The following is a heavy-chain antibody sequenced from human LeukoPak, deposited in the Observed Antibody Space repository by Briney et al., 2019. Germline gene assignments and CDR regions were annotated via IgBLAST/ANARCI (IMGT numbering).Heavy chain of an antibody. V-gene: IGHV1-2*02. CDR1: GYTFTGYY. J-gene: IGHJ6*02. CDR3: AREVGATNYYYYYGMDV. D-gene: IGHD1-26*01. CDR2: INPNSGGT. Sequence: GASVKVSCKASGYTFTGYYMHWVRQAPGQGLEWMGWINPNSGGTNYAQKFQGRVTMTRDTSISTAYMELSRLRSDDTAVYYRAREVGATNYYYYYGMDVWGQGTTVTVSS.